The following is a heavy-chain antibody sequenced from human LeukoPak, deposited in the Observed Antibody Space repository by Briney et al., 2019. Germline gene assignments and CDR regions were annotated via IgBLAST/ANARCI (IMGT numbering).Heavy chain of an antibody. CDR3: ARSRVLDYFDC. V-gene: IGHV3-7*01. Sequence: GESLKISCKGSGYSFTSYRIGWVRQAPGKGLEWVANIKQDGNEKYYVDSVKGRFTISRDNAKNSLYLQMNSLRAEDTAVYYCARSRVLDYFDCWGQGTLVTVSS. D-gene: IGHD3-10*01. J-gene: IGHJ4*02. CDR1: GYSFTSYR. CDR2: IKQDGNEK.